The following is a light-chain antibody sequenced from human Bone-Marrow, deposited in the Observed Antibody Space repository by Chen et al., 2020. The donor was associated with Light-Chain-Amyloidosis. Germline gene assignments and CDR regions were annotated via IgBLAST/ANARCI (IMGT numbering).Light chain of an antibody. J-gene: IGLJ1*01. CDR1: SSAVGGDNH. CDR2: EVT. CDR3: SSYTITKTLV. V-gene: IGLV2-14*01. Sequence: QSALTQPASVSGSPGQSITISCTGTSSAVGGDNHVSWYQQHPDKAPTLMIYEVTNRPSWVPDRFSGSKSDNTASLTISGLQTEDEADYFCSSYTITKTLVFGSGTRVTVL.